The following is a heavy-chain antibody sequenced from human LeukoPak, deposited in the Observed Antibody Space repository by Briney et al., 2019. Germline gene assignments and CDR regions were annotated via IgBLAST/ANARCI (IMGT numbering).Heavy chain of an antibody. CDR1: GFTFSSYS. CDR3: VKDPLGIGPAFDI. Sequence: GGSLRLSCAASGFTFSSYSMNWVRQAPGKGLEWVSSISSSSSYIYYADSVKGRFTISRDNAKNSLYLQMNSLRVEDTALYYCVKDPLGIGPAFDIWGQGTMVTVSS. CDR2: ISSSSSYI. V-gene: IGHV3-21*04. D-gene: IGHD7-27*01. J-gene: IGHJ3*02.